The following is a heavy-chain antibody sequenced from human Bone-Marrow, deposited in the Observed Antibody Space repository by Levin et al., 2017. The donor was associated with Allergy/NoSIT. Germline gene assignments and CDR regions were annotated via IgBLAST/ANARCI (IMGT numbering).Heavy chain of an antibody. D-gene: IGHD2-15*01. J-gene: IGHJ4*02. V-gene: IGHV3-23*01. Sequence: GGSLRLSCAASGFTFSSYAMSWVRQAPGKGLEWVSAISGSGGSTYYADSVKGRFTISRDNSKNTLYLQMNSLRAEDTAVYYCANFVKRNVDCSGGSCYSVYWGQGTLVTVSS. CDR2: ISGSGGST. CDR1: GFTFSSYA. CDR3: ANFVKRNVDCSGGSCYSVY.